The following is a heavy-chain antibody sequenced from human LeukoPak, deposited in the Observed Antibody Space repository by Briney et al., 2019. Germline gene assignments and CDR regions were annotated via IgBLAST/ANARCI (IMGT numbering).Heavy chain of an antibody. D-gene: IGHD1-1*01. Sequence: SETLSLTCAVYGGSFSTYYWSWIRQSPGKGLEWIAEINHRGDTNYNPSDNSRVTISVDTSKTPFSLKITSLTASDTAAYYCARGPTISETGYLDYWGQGTLVTASS. CDR1: GGSFSTYY. V-gene: IGHV4-34*01. CDR3: ARGPTISETGYLDY. CDR2: INHRGDT. J-gene: IGHJ4*03.